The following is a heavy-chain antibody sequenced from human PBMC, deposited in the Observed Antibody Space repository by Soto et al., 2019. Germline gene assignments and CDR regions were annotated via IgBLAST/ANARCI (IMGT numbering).Heavy chain of an antibody. CDR1: GFTFSSYG. V-gene: IGHV3-30*18. CDR2: ISYDGSNK. J-gene: IGHJ4*02. D-gene: IGHD1-26*01. Sequence: VGSLRLSCAASGFTFSSYGMHWVRQAPGKGLEWVAVISYDGSNKYYADSVKGRFTISRDNSKNTLYLQMNSLRAEDTAVYYCAKDNGRRELLTFAFDYWGQGTLVTVSS. CDR3: AKDNGRRELLTFAFDY.